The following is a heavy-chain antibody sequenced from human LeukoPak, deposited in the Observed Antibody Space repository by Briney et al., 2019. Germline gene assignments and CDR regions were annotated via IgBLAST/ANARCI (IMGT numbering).Heavy chain of an antibody. V-gene: IGHV1-46*01. CDR3: ARDVGDAENCSSTSCYYYYYYYMDV. CDR2: INPSGGST. CDR1: GYTFTNYY. J-gene: IGHJ6*03. D-gene: IGHD2-2*01. Sequence: ASVKVSCKASGYTFTNYYMHWVRQAPGQGLEWMGIINPSGGSTSYAQKFQGRVTMTRDMSTSTVYMELSSLRSEDTAVYYCARDVGDAENCSSTSCYYYYYYYMDVWGKGTTVTVSS.